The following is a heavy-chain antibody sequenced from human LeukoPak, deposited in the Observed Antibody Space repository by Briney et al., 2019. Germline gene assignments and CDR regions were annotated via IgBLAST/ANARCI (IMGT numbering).Heavy chain of an antibody. CDR2: ISWDGGST. J-gene: IGHJ6*02. V-gene: IGHV3-43*01. Sequence: GGSLRLSCAASGFTFDDYTMHWVRQAPGKGLEWVSLISWDGGSTYYADSVKGRFTISRDNSKNTLYLQMNSLRAEDTAVYYCARDQERGIAVAGTYYYYGMDVWGQGTTVTVSS. CDR3: ARDQERGIAVAGTYYYYGMDV. D-gene: IGHD6-19*01. CDR1: GFTFDDYT.